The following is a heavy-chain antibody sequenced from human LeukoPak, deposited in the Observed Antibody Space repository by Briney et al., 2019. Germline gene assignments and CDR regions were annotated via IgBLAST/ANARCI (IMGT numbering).Heavy chain of an antibody. CDR1: GYSISSGYY. CDR3: ARLIYYYYMDV. CDR2: IYYSGST. V-gene: IGHV4-38-2*02. Sequence: ASETLSLTCTVSGYSISSGYYWGWIRQPPGKGLEWIGSIYYSGSTYYNPSLKSRVTIPVDTSKNQFSLKLSSVTAADTAVYYCARLIYYYYMDVWGKGTTVTVSS. J-gene: IGHJ6*03.